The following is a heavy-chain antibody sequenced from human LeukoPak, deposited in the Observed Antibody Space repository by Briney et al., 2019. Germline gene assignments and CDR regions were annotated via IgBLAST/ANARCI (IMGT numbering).Heavy chain of an antibody. J-gene: IGHJ4*02. D-gene: IGHD3-22*01. CDR3: AKDDVAVITWDY. V-gene: IGHV3-23*01. CDR2: ISGSGGST. CDR1: GFTFSSYA. Sequence: PGGSLRLSCAASGFTFSSYATSWVRQAPGKGLEWVSAISGSGGSTYYADSVKGRFTISRDNSKDTLYLQMNSLRAEDTAVYYCAKDDVAVITWDYWGQGTLVTVSS.